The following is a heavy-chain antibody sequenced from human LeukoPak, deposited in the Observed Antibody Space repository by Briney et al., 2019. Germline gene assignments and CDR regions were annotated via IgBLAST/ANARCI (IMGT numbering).Heavy chain of an antibody. CDR1: GGTFSSYA. J-gene: IGHJ4*02. CDR3: ARGGDGYNWKFDY. Sequence: ASVKVSCKASGGTFSSYAIRWVRQAPGQGLEWMGGIIPIFGTANYAQKFQGRVTITTDESTSTAYMELSSLRSEDTAVYYCARGGDGYNWKFDYWGQGTLVTVSS. V-gene: IGHV1-69*05. D-gene: IGHD5-24*01. CDR2: IIPIFGTA.